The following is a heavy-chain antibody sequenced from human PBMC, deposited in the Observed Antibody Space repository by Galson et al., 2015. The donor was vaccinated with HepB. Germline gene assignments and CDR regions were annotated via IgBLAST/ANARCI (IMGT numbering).Heavy chain of an antibody. CDR1: GFTFSSYG. V-gene: IGHV3-33*01. CDR3: AAQGKLGELLWGH. CDR2: IWYDGSKK. J-gene: IGHJ4*02. D-gene: IGHD3-10*01. Sequence: SLRLSCAASGFTFSSYGMHWVRQAPGKGLEWVAVIWYDGSKKYYADSVKGRFTISRDNSKNTLYLQMNSLRAEDTAVYYCAAQGKLGELLWGHWGQGTLVTVSS.